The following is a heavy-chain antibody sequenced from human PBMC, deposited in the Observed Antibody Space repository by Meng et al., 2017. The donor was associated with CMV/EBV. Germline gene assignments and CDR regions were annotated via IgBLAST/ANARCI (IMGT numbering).Heavy chain of an antibody. D-gene: IGHD2-8*01. J-gene: IGHJ4*02. CDR2: IKQDGSDK. CDR3: ARDTGPNTFDY. CDR1: GFTFSSYW. V-gene: IGHV3-7*03. Sequence: GESLKISCAASGFTFSSYWMSWVRQAPGKGLEWVANIKQDGSDKYYVDSVKGRFTMSRDNAKNSLYLQMNSLRAEDTAVYYCARDTGPNTFDYWGQGTLVTVSS.